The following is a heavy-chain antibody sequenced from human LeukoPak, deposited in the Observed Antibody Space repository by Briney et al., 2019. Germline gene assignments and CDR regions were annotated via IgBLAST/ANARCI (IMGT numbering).Heavy chain of an antibody. J-gene: IGHJ4*02. CDR1: GFDFNSYS. Sequence: GGSLRLSCAASGFDFNSYSMTWVRQAPGKGLEWVSIISSTSDYIFDADSVKGRFTISRDNAKNSLFLQMNSLRAEDTAVYYCAKDARGWFGEYASWGQGTLVTVSS. V-gene: IGHV3-21*04. D-gene: IGHD3-10*01. CDR3: AKDARGWFGEYAS. CDR2: ISSTSDYI.